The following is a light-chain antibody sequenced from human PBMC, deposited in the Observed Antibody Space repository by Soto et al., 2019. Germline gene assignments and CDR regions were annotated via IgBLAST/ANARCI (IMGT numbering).Light chain of an antibody. CDR3: QQFYSIPRT. CDR1: QTVLSSSNNKNS. CDR2: WAS. V-gene: IGKV4-1*01. J-gene: IGKJ1*01. Sequence: DIVMTQSPDCLAVSLGERATINCKSSQTVLSSSNNKNSLAWYQQKPGQPPKLLFYWASTRESGVPDRFSGSGSGTDFTLTISSLQAEDVAVYYCQQFYSIPRTFGQGTKVEIK.